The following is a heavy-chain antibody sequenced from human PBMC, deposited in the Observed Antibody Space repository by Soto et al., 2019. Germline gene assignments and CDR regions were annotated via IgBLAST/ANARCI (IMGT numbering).Heavy chain of an antibody. Sequence: QVQLVQSGAEVKKPGASVRASCKASGYTFTSYGLNWVRQATGQGLEWMGWMSPNSGDTGYAEKFQGRVTMARNTSISTAYMELSSLKSEYTAVYYCSANSSSIYCSSFSNGCDMWGQGTMVTVSS. CDR2: MSPNSGDT. CDR3: SANSSSIYCSSFSNGCDM. CDR1: GYTFTSYG. D-gene: IGHD3-22*01. J-gene: IGHJ3*02. V-gene: IGHV1-8*01.